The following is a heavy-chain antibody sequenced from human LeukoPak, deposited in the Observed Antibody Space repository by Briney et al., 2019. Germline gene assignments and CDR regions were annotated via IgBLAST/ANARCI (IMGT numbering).Heavy chain of an antibody. CDR1: GGSISSYY. CDR2: IFYSGST. D-gene: IGHD6-13*01. J-gene: IGHJ4*02. CDR3: ARGVVPRSYSSSWYY. V-gene: IGHV4-59*01. Sequence: SETLSLTCTVSGGSISSYYWSWIRQPRGKGLEWIGYIFYSGSTNYNPPLKSRVTISVDTSKNQFSLKLSSVTAADTAVYYCARGVVPRSYSSSWYYWGQGALVTVSS.